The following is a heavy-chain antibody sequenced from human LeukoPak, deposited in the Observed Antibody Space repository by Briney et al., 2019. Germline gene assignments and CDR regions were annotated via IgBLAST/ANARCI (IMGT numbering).Heavy chain of an antibody. J-gene: IGHJ4*02. CDR1: GFTFSRYS. CDR3: ASGGYYYDSSGVFDY. D-gene: IGHD3-22*01. V-gene: IGHV3-74*01. CDR2: INSDGSST. Sequence: PGGSLRLSCAASGFTFSRYSMNWVGQAPGKGLVWVSRINSDGSSTSYADSVKGRFTISRDNAKNTLYLQMNSLRAEDTAVYYCASGGYYYDSSGVFDYWGQGTLVTVSS.